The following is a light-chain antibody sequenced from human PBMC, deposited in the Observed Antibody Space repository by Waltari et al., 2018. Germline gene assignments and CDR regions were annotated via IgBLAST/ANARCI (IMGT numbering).Light chain of an antibody. CDR1: QSISSY. CDR2: AAS. V-gene: IGKV1-39*01. Sequence: DIQMTQSPSSLSASVGDRVTITCRESQSISSYLNWYQQKPRKAPKLLIYAASSLQSGVPSRFSGSGSGTDFTLTISSLQAEDVALYYCQQYYDIPLTFGVGTKVEIK. CDR3: QQYYDIPLT. J-gene: IGKJ4*01.